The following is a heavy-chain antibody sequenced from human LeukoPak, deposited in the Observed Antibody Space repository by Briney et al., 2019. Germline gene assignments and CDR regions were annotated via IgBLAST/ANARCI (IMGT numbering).Heavy chain of an antibody. CDR3: AREGREWLSVGIDY. Sequence: GGSLRLSCAASGFTFSRYAVYWVRQAPGKGLEWVAVISYDGINKYYADSVKGRFTISRDNSKNTLYLQVNSLRAEDTAVYYCAREGREWLSVGIDYWGQGTLVTVSS. V-gene: IGHV3-30-3*01. CDR1: GFTFSRYA. D-gene: IGHD6-19*01. CDR2: ISYDGINK. J-gene: IGHJ4*02.